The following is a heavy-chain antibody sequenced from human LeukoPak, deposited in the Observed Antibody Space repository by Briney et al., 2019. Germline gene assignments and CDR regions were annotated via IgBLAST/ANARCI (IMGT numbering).Heavy chain of an antibody. CDR2: ISYDGSNK. CDR1: GFTFSTYA. J-gene: IGHJ6*02. Sequence: GGSLRLSCAASGFTFSTYAMHWVRQAPGKGLEWVAVISYDGSNKYYADSVKGRFTISRDNSKNTLYLQMNSLRAEDTAVYYCAKTPAFRWFGEYGMDVWGQGTTVTVSS. V-gene: IGHV3-30*18. D-gene: IGHD3-10*01. CDR3: AKTPAFRWFGEYGMDV.